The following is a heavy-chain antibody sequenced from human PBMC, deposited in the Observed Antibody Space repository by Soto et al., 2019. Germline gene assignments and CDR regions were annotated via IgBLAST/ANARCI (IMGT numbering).Heavy chain of an antibody. J-gene: IGHJ4*02. CDR2: ISAYNGNT. D-gene: IGHD2-15*01. V-gene: IGHV1-18*01. Sequence: ASVKVSCKASGYTFTSYGISWVRQAPGQGLEWMGGISAYNGNTNYAQKFQGRVTMTADKSTSTAYMELSSLRSEDTAVYYCARESRYCSGGSCYFLPGIDYWGQGTLVTVSS. CDR1: GYTFTSYG. CDR3: ARESRYCSGGSCYFLPGIDY.